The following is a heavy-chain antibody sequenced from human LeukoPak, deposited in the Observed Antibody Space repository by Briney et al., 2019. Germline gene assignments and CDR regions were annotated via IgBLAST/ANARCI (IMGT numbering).Heavy chain of an antibody. D-gene: IGHD3-22*01. J-gene: IGHJ4*02. CDR2: INSDGTNT. Sequence: PGGSLRLSCAASGFTFSSYGMHWVRQAPGKGLAWVSLINSDGTNTNYADSVKGRFTISRDNAKNTLYLQMNSLRAEDTAVYYCASRIPYDSSSYWGQGTLVTVSS. CDR3: ASRIPYDSSSY. V-gene: IGHV3-74*01. CDR1: GFTFSSYG.